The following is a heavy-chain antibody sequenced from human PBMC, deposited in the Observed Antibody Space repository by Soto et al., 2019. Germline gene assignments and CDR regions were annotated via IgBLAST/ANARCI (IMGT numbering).Heavy chain of an antibody. CDR2: INTYNGKT. CDR1: GYIFTSYG. J-gene: IGHJ6*02. Sequence: QVQLVQSGAEVKNPGASVKVSCKTSGYIFTSYGIGWARQAPGQGLEWMGWINTYNGKTNYAQNLQGRVTLXTXTXXSTAYMELRSLRSNDTAIYYCAMVDVYVTPSPQDVWGQGTTVTVSS. D-gene: IGHD3-16*01. CDR3: AMVDVYVTPSPQDV. V-gene: IGHV1-18*01.